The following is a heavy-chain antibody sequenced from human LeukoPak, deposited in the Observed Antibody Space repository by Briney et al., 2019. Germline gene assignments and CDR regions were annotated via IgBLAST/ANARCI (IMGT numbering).Heavy chain of an antibody. Sequence: ASVKVSCKGSGGTFSSYAISWVRQAPAQGLEWVGGIIPIFGTANYAQKFQGRVTITADESTRTAYMELSSMKSEDTAVYYCAIGDWRDRYCSSTSGYHFDYWGQGTLVTDSS. V-gene: IGHV1-69*13. CDR3: AIGDWRDRYCSSTSGYHFDY. CDR1: GGTFSSYA. D-gene: IGHD2-2*01. J-gene: IGHJ4*02. CDR2: IIPIFGTA.